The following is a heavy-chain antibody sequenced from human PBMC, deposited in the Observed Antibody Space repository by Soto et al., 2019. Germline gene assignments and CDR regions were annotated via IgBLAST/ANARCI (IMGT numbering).Heavy chain of an antibody. Sequence: QVQLVQSGAEVKKPGASVKVSCKTSGYTFTSYAMHWVRQAPGQRLEWMGWINAGNGNTKYSQKFQGRVTITIDTSASTAYMELCSLRSEDTAIYSCARELGGWPDYWGQGTLVTVSS. V-gene: IGHV1-3*01. CDR1: GYTFTSYA. D-gene: IGHD6-19*01. CDR2: INAGNGNT. CDR3: ARELGGWPDY. J-gene: IGHJ4*02.